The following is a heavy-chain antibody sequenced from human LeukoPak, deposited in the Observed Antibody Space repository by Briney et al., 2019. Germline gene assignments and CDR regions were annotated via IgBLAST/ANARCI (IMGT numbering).Heavy chain of an antibody. Sequence: PGGSLRLSCAASGFTVSSRYMSWVRQAPGKGLEWVSAISGSDGATYYAASVKGRFTISRDNSKNTLYLQMNSLRAEDTAVYYCARERVGIAARRGVFDYWGQGTLVTVSS. V-gene: IGHV3-23*01. CDR3: ARERVGIAARRGVFDY. J-gene: IGHJ4*02. D-gene: IGHD6-6*01. CDR2: ISGSDGAT. CDR1: GFTVSSRY.